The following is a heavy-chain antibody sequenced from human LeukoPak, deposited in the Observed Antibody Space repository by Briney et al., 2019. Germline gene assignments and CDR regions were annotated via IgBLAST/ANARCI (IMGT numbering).Heavy chain of an antibody. CDR3: ARELPPLEKYYFDY. J-gene: IGHJ4*02. D-gene: IGHD3-3*01. CDR1: GFTFRTYA. Sequence: GRSLRLSCVVSGFTFRTYAMHWVRQAPGKGLEWVAVVSYDGSNKYYADSVQGRFTISRDNSRDTLSLQMNSLRAEDTAVYYCARELPPLEKYYFDYWGQGTLVTVSS. V-gene: IGHV3-30-3*01. CDR2: VSYDGSNK.